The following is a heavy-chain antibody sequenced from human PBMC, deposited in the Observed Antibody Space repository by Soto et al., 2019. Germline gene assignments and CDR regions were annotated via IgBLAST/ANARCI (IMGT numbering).Heavy chain of an antibody. J-gene: IGHJ6*02. Sequence: GGSLRLSCAASGFTFCSYWMHWVRQAPGKGLVWVSRINSDGSSTSYADSVKGRFTISRDNAKNTLYLQMNSLRAEDTAVYYCARGGLYSGSYYDSYGMDVWGQGTTVTVSS. CDR1: GFTFCSYW. CDR2: INSDGSST. D-gene: IGHD1-26*01. CDR3: ARGGLYSGSYYDSYGMDV. V-gene: IGHV3-74*01.